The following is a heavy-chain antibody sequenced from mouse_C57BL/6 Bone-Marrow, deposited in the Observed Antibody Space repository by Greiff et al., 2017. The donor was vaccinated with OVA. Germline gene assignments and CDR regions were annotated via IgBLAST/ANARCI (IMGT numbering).Heavy chain of an antibody. J-gene: IGHJ3*01. Sequence: VKLMESGPGLVAPSQSLSITCTVSGFSLTSYGVDWVRQSPGKGLEWLGVIWGVGSTNYNSALKSRLSISKDNSKSQVFLKMNSLQTDDTAMYYCASLFYYGKLAWFAYWGQGTLVTVSA. CDR3: ASLFYYGKLAWFAY. CDR2: IWGVGST. D-gene: IGHD2-1*01. V-gene: IGHV2-6*01. CDR1: GFSLTSYG.